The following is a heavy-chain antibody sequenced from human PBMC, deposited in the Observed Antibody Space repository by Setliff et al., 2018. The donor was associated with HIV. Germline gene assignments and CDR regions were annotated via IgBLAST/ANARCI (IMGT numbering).Heavy chain of an antibody. CDR3: ARDPDYYDDSGYADAFDV. CDR1: GFTSTDFG. V-gene: IGHV3-23*01. CDR2: ISGSGGST. Sequence: GGSLRLSCAASGFTSTDFGMHWVRQAPGKGLEWVSAISGSGGSTYYADSVKGRFTISRDNSKNSLYLQMNSLRAEDTAVYYCARDPDYYDDSGYADAFDVWGQGTMVTVSS. J-gene: IGHJ3*01. D-gene: IGHD3-22*01.